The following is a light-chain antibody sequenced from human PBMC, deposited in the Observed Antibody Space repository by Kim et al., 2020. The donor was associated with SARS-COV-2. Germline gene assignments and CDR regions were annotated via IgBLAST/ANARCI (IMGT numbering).Light chain of an antibody. CDR1: QDIHNY. CDR3: QQFDDMPLT. V-gene: IGKV1-33*01. J-gene: IGKJ4*01. Sequence: DIQLTQSPSSLSASVGDRVTITCQASQDIHNYLNWYQQTPGSAPKLLIYDASKLKTGVPSRFSGGGSRTVFTFTISSLQPEDVATYYCQQFDDMPLTVGGGTKVDIK. CDR2: DAS.